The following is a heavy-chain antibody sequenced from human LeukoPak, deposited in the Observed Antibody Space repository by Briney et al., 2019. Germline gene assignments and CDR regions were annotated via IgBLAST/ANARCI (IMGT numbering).Heavy chain of an antibody. V-gene: IGHV4-30-2*01. CDR1: GGSISSGGYY. D-gene: IGHD6-13*01. Sequence: PSETLSLTCTVSGGSISSGGYYWSWIRQPPGKGLEWIGYIYHSGSTYYNPSLKSRVTISVDRSKNQYSLKLSSVTAADTAVYYCARSLIAAGGWFDPWGQGTLVTVSS. CDR3: ARSLIAAGGWFDP. CDR2: IYHSGST. J-gene: IGHJ5*02.